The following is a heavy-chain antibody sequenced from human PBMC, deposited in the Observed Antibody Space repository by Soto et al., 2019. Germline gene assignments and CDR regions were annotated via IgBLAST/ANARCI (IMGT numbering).Heavy chain of an antibody. CDR1: GFTFSSYG. D-gene: IGHD3-10*01. CDR2: ISYDGSNK. CDR3: AKDSAAQITMVRGLLDY. V-gene: IGHV3-30*18. J-gene: IGHJ4*02. Sequence: GGSLRLSCAASGFTFSSYGMHWVRQAPGKGLEWVAVISYDGSNKYYADSVKGRFTISRDNSKNTLYLQMNSLRAEDTAVYYCAKDSAAQITMVRGLLDYWGQGTLVTVSS.